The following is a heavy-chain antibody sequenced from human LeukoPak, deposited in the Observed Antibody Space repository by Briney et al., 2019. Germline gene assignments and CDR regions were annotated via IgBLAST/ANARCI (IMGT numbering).Heavy chain of an antibody. V-gene: IGHV3-49*05. CDR1: GFTFGDYA. J-gene: IGHJ4*02. D-gene: IGHD1-1*01. CDR3: TRGGENWNRRGDY. Sequence: KTGGSLRLSCTASGFTFGDYAMSWFRQAPGKGLEWVGFIRSKAYGGTTEYAASVKGGFTISRDDSESIAYLQMNSLKTEDTAVYYCTRGGENWNRRGDYWGQGTLVTVSS. CDR2: IRSKAYGGTT.